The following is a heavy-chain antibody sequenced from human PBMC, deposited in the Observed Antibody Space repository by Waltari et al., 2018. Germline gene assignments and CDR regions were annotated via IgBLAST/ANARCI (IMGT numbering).Heavy chain of an antibody. J-gene: IGHJ4*02. Sequence: QLQLQESGPGLVKPSETLSLTCTVSGGSISSSSYYWGWIRQPPGKGLEWIGSIYYSGSTYYNPSLKSRVTISVDTSKIRFSRKLSSVTAADTAGYYCARAGGECGGDCYQALFDYWGQGTLVTVSS. D-gene: IGHD2-21*01. CDR3: ARAGGECGGDCYQALFDY. CDR1: GGSISSSSYY. CDR2: IYYSGST. V-gene: IGHV4-39*07.